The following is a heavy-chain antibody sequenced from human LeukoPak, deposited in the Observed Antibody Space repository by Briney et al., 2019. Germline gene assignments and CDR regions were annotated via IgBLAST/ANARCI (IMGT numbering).Heavy chain of an antibody. CDR2: IYYSGST. V-gene: IGHV4-61*01. Sequence: SETLSLTCTVSGGSVSSGSYYWSWIRQPPGKGLEWIGYIYYSGSTNYNPSLKSRVTISVDTSKNQFSLKLSSVTAADTAVYYCARPFFGDYYDSSGYYGNDYWGQGTLVTVSS. J-gene: IGHJ4*02. CDR1: GGSVSSGSYY. CDR3: ARPFFGDYYDSSGYYGNDY. D-gene: IGHD3-22*01.